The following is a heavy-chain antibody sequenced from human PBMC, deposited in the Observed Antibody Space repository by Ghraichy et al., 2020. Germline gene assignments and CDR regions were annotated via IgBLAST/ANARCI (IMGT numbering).Heavy chain of an antibody. Sequence: ASVKVSCKASGYTFTSYAMNWVRQAPGQRLEWMGWINAGNGNTKYSQKFQGRVTMTRDTSASTAYMELSSLRSEDTAVYYCARRYYCSGGSWYWVEYAGMDVWGQGGTVTVSS. CDR3: ARRYYCSGGSWYWVEYAGMDV. J-gene: IGHJ6*02. D-gene: IGHD2-15*01. CDR2: INAGNGNT. CDR1: GYTFTSYA. V-gene: IGHV1-3*01.